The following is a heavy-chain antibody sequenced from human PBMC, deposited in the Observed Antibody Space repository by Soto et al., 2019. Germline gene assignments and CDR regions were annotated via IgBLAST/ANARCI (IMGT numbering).Heavy chain of an antibody. CDR1: IFTFSDST. D-gene: IGHD3-3*01. CDR3: SRSAGHFGVPPNGGVYCSYYMDV. CDR2: IRGKRNSYAA. J-gene: IGHJ6*03. Sequence: GWSLRLSCSSSIFTFSDSTIESVRQYSFKLLGFLGRIRGKRNSYAAAFGASVKGRITFSRDDSQNTAYLQINGLKTEDTAVYYCSRSAGHFGVPPNGGVYCSYYMDVWGKGTTVTVSS. V-gene: IGHV3-73*01.